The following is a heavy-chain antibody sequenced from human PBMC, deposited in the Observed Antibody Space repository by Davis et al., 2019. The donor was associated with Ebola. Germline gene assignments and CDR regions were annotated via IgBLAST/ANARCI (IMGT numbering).Heavy chain of an antibody. D-gene: IGHD2-15*01. Sequence: PGGSLRLSCAASGFTFSSYSMNWVRQAPGKGLEWVSSISSSSSYIYYADSVKGRFTISRDNAKNSLYLQMNSLRAEDTAVYYCAREREDIVVVVTAMYYYYYMDVWGKGTTVTVSS. CDR2: ISSSSSYI. J-gene: IGHJ6*03. CDR3: AREREDIVVVVTAMYYYYYMDV. V-gene: IGHV3-21*01. CDR1: GFTFSSYS.